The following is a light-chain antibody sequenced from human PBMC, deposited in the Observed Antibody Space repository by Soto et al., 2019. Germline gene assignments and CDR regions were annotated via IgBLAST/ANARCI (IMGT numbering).Light chain of an antibody. V-gene: IGKV1-39*01. CDR2: AAS. Sequence: IQMTQSPAYLSASIGDRVTIICRASQTISDFLNWYQHKPGKAPKXLIYAASSLHGGGPSRFSGSGSGTNLTITISGLQPEDFETDLGQQSLSTTRTFGQGTKVDIK. CDR3: QQSLSTTRT. CDR1: QTISDF. J-gene: IGKJ1*01.